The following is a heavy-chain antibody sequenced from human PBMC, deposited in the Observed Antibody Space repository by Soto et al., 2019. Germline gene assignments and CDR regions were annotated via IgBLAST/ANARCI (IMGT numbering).Heavy chain of an antibody. CDR3: ARVSPTSVSWSLDY. CDR2: IYYSGST. V-gene: IGHV4-59*01. Sequence: SETLSLTCIVSGASISSYHWSWIRQPPGKGLEWIGYIYYSGSTNYNPSLKSRVTITVDTSKNHFSLKVSSVTATDTAVYYCARVSPTSVSWSLDYWGQGTLVTVSS. D-gene: IGHD6-13*01. J-gene: IGHJ4*02. CDR1: GASISSYH.